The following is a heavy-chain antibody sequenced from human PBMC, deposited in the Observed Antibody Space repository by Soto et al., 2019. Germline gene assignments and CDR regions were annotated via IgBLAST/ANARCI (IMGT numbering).Heavy chain of an antibody. CDR1: GGSISRYY. D-gene: IGHD6-13*01. CDR2: IYTSGST. Sequence: SETLSLTCTVSGGSISRYYWSWIRQPAGKGLEWIGRIYTSGSTNYNPSLKSRVTMSVDTSKNQFSLKLSSVTAADTAVYYCAREIAAAKTADWFDPWGQGTLVTVSS. CDR3: AREIAAAKTADWFDP. J-gene: IGHJ5*02. V-gene: IGHV4-4*07.